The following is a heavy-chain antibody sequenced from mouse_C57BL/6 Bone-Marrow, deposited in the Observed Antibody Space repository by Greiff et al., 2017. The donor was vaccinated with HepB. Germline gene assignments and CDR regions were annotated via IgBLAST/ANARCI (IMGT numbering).Heavy chain of an antibody. D-gene: IGHD2-5*01. V-gene: IGHV3-1*01. CDR3: ARAGYYSSYEGYYVDY. CDR2: ISYSGST. CDR1: GYSITSGYD. Sequence: EVQLVESGPGMVKPSQSLSLTCTVTGYSITSGYDWHWIRHFPGNKLEWMGYISYSGSTNYNPSLKSRISITHDTSKNHFFLKLNSVTTEDTATYYCARAGYYSSYEGYYVDYWGQGTTLTVSS. J-gene: IGHJ2*01.